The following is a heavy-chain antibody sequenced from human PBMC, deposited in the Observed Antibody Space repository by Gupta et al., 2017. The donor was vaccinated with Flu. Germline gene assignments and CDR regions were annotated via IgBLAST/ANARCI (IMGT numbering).Heavy chain of an antibody. V-gene: IGHV4-34*01. CDR3: ARLAATLRTYYYYYGMDV. CDR2: INHSGST. D-gene: IGHD1-26*01. J-gene: IGHJ6*02. Sequence: QVQLQQWGAGLLKPSETLSLTCAVYGGSFSGYYWSWIRQPPGKGLEWIGEINHSGSTNYNPSLKSRVTISVDTSKNQFSLKLSSVTAADTAVYYCARLAATLRTYYYYYGMDVWGQGTTVTVSS. CDR1: GGSFSGYY.